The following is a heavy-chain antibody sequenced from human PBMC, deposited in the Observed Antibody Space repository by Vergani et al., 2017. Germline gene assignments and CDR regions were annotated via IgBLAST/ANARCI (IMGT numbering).Heavy chain of an antibody. Sequence: EVQFLESGGSFVQAGGSPRTSRAGVGFPFHTYPMAYVRPASGKGLEWVATISSGGGDLFYADSVKGRFTISRDNSKNTLFLQMNSLKDEDTAVYYCTTAWGLYYLHGEYFQYWGRGTLVSVSS. CDR1: GFPFHTYP. CDR3: TTAWGLYYLHGEYFQY. CDR2: ISSGGGDL. V-gene: IGHV3-23*01. J-gene: IGHJ1*01. D-gene: IGHD3-10*01.